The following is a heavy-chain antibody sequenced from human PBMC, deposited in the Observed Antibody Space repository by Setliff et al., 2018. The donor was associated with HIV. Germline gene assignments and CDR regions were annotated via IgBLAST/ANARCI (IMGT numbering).Heavy chain of an antibody. CDR2: IYYRGST. CDR3: ARGRYRSRWYASDHYYIDV. CDR1: GGSISSSSYY. Sequence: SETLSLTCTVSGGSISSSSYYWGRIRQPPGKGLQWIGSIYYRGSTYYNPSLKSRVTISVDTSKNQFSLKLRSVTAADTALYYCARGRYRSRWYASDHYYIDVWGKGTTVTVS. V-gene: IGHV4-39*01. J-gene: IGHJ6*03. D-gene: IGHD6-13*01.